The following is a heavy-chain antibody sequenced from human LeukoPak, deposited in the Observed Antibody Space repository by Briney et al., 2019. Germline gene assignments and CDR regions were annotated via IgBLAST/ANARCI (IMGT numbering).Heavy chain of an antibody. CDR3: ARGVDYGDHYYFDY. CDR1: GYTFISYA. D-gene: IGHD4-17*01. Sequence: ASVKVSCKASGYTFISYAMHWVRQAPGQRLEWMGWINAGNGNTKYSQEFQGRVTITRDTSASTAYMELSSLRSEDMAVYYCARGVDYGDHYYFDYWGQGTLVTVSS. V-gene: IGHV1-3*03. J-gene: IGHJ4*02. CDR2: INAGNGNT.